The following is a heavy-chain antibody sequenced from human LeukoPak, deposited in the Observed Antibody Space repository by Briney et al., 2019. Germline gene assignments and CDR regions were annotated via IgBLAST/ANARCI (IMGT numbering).Heavy chain of an antibody. J-gene: IGHJ6*02. CDR3: ARDVVVVPAARRGLYYYYGMDV. V-gene: IGHV4-61*02. CDR1: GGSISSGSYY. Sequence: SETLSLTCTVSGGSISSGSYYWSWIRQPAGKGLEWIWRIYTSGSTYYNPSLKSRVTISVDTSKNQFSLKLSSVTAADTAVYYCARDVVVVPAARRGLYYYYGMDVWGQGTTVTVSS. CDR2: IYTSGST. D-gene: IGHD2-2*01.